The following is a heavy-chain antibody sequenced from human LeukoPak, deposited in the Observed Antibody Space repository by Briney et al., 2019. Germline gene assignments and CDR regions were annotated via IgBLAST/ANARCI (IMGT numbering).Heavy chain of an antibody. Sequence: SETLSLTCAVYGGSLSGFYWSWIRQPPGKGLEWIGEISHSGGTNFNPSLKSRVTISVDTSKSHFSLRLSSETGADTAVYYCATTRPGPTYFYYGLGVWGQGTTVTVSS. D-gene: IGHD4-17*01. CDR1: GGSLSGFY. CDR2: ISHSGGT. J-gene: IGHJ6*02. V-gene: IGHV4-34*01. CDR3: ATTRPGPTYFYYGLGV.